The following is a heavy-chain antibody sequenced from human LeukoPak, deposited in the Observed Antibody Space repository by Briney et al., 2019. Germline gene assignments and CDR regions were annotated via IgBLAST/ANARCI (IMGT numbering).Heavy chain of an antibody. CDR3: ARGGVGVYCSSTSCYAFDY. J-gene: IGHJ4*02. V-gene: IGHV3-74*01. Sequence: GGSLRLSCAASGFTFSSYWMHWVRQAPGKGLVWVSRINSDGSSTSYADSVKGRFTISRDNAKNTLYLQMNSLRAEDTAVYYCARGGVGVYCSSTSCYAFDYWGLGTLVTVSS. D-gene: IGHD2-2*01. CDR1: GFTFSSYW. CDR2: INSDGSST.